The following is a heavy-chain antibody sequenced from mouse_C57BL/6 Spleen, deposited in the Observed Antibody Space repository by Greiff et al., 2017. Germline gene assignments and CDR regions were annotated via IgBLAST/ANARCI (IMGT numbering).Heavy chain of an antibody. CDR2: ISSGGSYT. Sequence: EVKLVESGGDLVKPGGSLKLSCAASGFTFSSYGMSWVRQTPDKRLEWVATISSGGSYTYYPDSVKGRFTISRDNAKNTLYLQMSSLKSEDTAMYYCARHRCYAMDYWGQGTSVTVSS. V-gene: IGHV5-6*01. CDR3: ARHRCYAMDY. CDR1: GFTFSSYG. J-gene: IGHJ4*01.